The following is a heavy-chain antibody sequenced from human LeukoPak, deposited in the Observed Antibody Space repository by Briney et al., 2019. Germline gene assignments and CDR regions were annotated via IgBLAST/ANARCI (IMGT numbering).Heavy chain of an antibody. CDR2: INTGGSST. Sequence: GRSLRLSCAASEFTFSSYWMHWVRQVPGKGLVWVARINTGGSSTTYADSVKGRFTISRDNAKNMLYLQMDSLRDEDTGVYYCARSNQADDYWGQGTLVTVSS. V-gene: IGHV3-74*01. CDR1: EFTFSSYW. J-gene: IGHJ4*02. D-gene: IGHD1-14*01. CDR3: ARSNQADDY.